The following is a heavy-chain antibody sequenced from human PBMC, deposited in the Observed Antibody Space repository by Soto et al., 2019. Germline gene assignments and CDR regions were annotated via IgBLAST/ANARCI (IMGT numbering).Heavy chain of an antibody. CDR3: AKAGFSSGWSPSYFDY. V-gene: IGHV3-23*01. Sequence: EVQLLESGGGLVQPGRSLRLSCAASGFTFSSYAMNWVRQAPGKGLEWVSAMSSTGGSTYYADSVKGRFTISRDNSKNALYLQMNSLRVEDTAVFYCAKAGFSSGWSPSYFDYWGQGNLVTVSS. CDR2: MSSTGGST. J-gene: IGHJ4*02. D-gene: IGHD6-19*01. CDR1: GFTFSSYA.